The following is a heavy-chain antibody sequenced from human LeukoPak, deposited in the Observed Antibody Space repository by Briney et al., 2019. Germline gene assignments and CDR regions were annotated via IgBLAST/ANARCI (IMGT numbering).Heavy chain of an antibody. D-gene: IGHD3-22*01. CDR3: ARNDYYSAAF. Sequence: SGTLSLTCVVSGVSISSGFWWSWVRQPPGKGLEWIGEIHHSGSTNYNPSLKSRVTISMDKSNNQFSLRLTSVTAADTAVYFCARNDYYSAAFWGQGTLVTVSS. CDR2: IHHSGST. V-gene: IGHV4-4*02. J-gene: IGHJ4*02. CDR1: GVSISSGFW.